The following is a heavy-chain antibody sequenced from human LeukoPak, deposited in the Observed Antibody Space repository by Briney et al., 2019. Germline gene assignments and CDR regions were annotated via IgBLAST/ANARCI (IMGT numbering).Heavy chain of an antibody. D-gene: IGHD2-2*01. V-gene: IGHV1-8*01. CDR1: GYTFTSYD. Sequence: ASVKVSCKASGYTFTSYDINWVRQATGQGLEWMGWMNPNSGNTGYAQKFQGRVTMTRNTSISTAYMELSSLRSEDTAVYYCARGLGVPAPGSGIYYYYYMDVWGKGTTVTISS. CDR3: ARGLGVPAPGSGIYYYYYMDV. J-gene: IGHJ6*03. CDR2: MNPNSGNT.